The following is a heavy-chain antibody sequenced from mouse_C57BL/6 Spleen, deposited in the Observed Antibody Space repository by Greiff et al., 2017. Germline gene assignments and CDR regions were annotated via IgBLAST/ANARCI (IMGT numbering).Heavy chain of an antibody. D-gene: IGHD2-1*01. CDR1: GFSLTSYG. Sequence: QVQLQQSGPGLVQPSQSLSITCTVSGFSLTSYGVHWVRQSPGKGLEWLGVIWRGGSTDYNAAFMSRLSITKDNSKSQVFFKMNSLQADDTAIDYCARNYGNYWGYCDVWGTGTTVTVSS. CDR2: IWRGGST. J-gene: IGHJ1*03. CDR3: ARNYGNYWGYCDV. V-gene: IGHV2-5*01.